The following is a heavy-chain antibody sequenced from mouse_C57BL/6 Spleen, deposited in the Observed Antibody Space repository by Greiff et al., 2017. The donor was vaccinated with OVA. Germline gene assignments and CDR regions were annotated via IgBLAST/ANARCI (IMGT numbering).Heavy chain of an antibody. V-gene: IGHV5-4*01. Sequence: EVKLLESGAGLVKPGGSLKLSCAASGYTFTSYSMSWVRQTPEQSLEWVGTISDCGSYTYYPHNVKDRFTITRDTAKNNLYLQVSHLKSEDTAVDYCAREGEGFFFDYWGQGTTVTVSS. CDR1: GYTFTSYS. CDR2: ISDCGSYT. CDR3: AREGEGFFFDY. J-gene: IGHJ2*01.